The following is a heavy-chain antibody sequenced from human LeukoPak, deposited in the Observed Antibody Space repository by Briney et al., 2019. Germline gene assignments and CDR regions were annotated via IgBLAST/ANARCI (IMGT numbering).Heavy chain of an antibody. CDR1: GFTFSSYG. J-gene: IGHJ6*02. V-gene: IGHV3-33*01. Sequence: GRSPRLSCAASGFTFSSYGMHWVRQAPGKGLEWVAVIWYDGSNKYYADSVKGRFTISRDNSKNTLYLQMNSLRAEDTAVYYCARESDYYYGSASYGMDVWGQGTTVTVSS. CDR2: IWYDGSNK. CDR3: ARESDYYYGSASYGMDV. D-gene: IGHD3-10*01.